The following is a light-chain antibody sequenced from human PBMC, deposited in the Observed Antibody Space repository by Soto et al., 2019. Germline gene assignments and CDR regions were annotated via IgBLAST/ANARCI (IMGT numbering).Light chain of an antibody. CDR2: GAS. CDR3: QQYNNWPPGT. Sequence: EIVLTQSPATLSVSPGERATLSCRASQSVSSSLAWYQQKPEQAPSLLIYGASTRATGVPVRFSGSGSGTEFTLTISSLQSEDFAVYYCQQYNNWPPGTFGQGTKLEIK. CDR1: QSVSSS. V-gene: IGKV3-15*01. J-gene: IGKJ2*01.